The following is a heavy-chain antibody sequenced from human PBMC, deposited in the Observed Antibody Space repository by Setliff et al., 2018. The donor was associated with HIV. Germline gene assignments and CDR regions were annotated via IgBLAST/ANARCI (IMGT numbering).Heavy chain of an antibody. D-gene: IGHD3-22*01. CDR3: ARTQQTYYYDSSGYYFDY. V-gene: IGHV4-59*08. CDR2: IFYSGST. J-gene: IGHJ4*02. CDR1: GGSISTYY. Sequence: PSETLSLTCTVSGGSISTYYWSWIRQPPGKGLEWIGYIFYSGSTNYSPSLKSRVTISVDTSKNQFSLKLSSVTAADTAVYYCARTQQTYYYDSSGYYFDYWGQGTLVTVSS.